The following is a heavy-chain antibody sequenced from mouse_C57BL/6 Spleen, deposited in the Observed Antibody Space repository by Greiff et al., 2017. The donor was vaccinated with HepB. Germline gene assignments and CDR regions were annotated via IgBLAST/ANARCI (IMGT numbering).Heavy chain of an antibody. J-gene: IGHJ3*01. D-gene: IGHD2-4*01. Sequence: VKLVESGAELARPGASVKLSCKASGYTFTSYGISWVKQSTGQGLEWIGEIYPRSGNTYYNEKFKGKATLTADKSSSTAYKELRSLTSEESAVYFCVIYDDYRGGFAYWGQGTLVTVSA. V-gene: IGHV1-81*01. CDR1: GYTFTSYG. CDR3: VIYDDYRGGFAY. CDR2: IYPRSGNT.